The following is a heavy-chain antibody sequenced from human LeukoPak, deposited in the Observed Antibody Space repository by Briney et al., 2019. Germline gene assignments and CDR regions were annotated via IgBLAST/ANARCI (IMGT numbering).Heavy chain of an antibody. J-gene: IGHJ4*02. CDR3: AKNRDTSDYPRDFDY. Sequence: AGGSLRLSCAASGFTFSSYGMHWVRQAPGKGLDWVAFIRNDGSTVKYVDSVKGRFTISRDNYKNTLYLQMNSLRPEDTAVYYCAKNRDTSDYPRDFDYWGQGALVTVSP. V-gene: IGHV3-30*02. CDR1: GFTFSSYG. CDR2: IRNDGSTV. D-gene: IGHD5-12*01.